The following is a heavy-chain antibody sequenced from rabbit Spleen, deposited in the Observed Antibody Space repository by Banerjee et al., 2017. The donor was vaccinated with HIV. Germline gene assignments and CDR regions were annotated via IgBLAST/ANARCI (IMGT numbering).Heavy chain of an antibody. J-gene: IGHJ4*01. Sequence: QLKESGGGLVQPGGSLKLSCKASGFDFSSYYMTWVRQAPGKGLEWIGYIDPVFGTTYYASWVNGRFTISSHNAQNTLYLQLNSLTAADTATYFCARETYSSGWGLWGPGTLVT. CDR1: GFDFSSYY. CDR2: IDPVFGTT. V-gene: IGHV1S7*01. CDR3: ARETYSSGWGL. D-gene: IGHD4-1*01.